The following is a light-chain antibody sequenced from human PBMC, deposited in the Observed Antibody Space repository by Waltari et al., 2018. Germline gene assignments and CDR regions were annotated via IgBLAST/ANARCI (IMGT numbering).Light chain of an antibody. Sequence: DVVMTQTPLSLSVTPGQPASISCKSSQSLLSSYGKAYLYWYLQRPGQSPQLLIYEVASRFSGVPDRFSVSGSETDFTLKISRVEAEDVGIYYCMQATHLPRTFGGGTMVDIK. CDR1: QSLLSSYGKAY. J-gene: IGKJ4*01. V-gene: IGKV2-29*03. CDR2: EVA. CDR3: MQATHLPRT.